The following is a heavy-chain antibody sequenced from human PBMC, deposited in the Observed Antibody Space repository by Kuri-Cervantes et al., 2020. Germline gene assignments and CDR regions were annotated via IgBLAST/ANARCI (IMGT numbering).Heavy chain of an antibody. J-gene: IGHJ6*02. CDR2: ISAYNGNT. D-gene: IGHD3-10*01. CDR1: GYTFTSYG. V-gene: IGHV1-18*01. CDR3: ARDGDYYGSGSYYRFLDYYYYGMDV. Sequence: ASVKVSCKASGYTFTSYGISWVRQAPGQELEWMGWISAYNGNTNYAQKLQGRVTMTTDTSTSTAYMELRSLRSDDTAVYYCARDGDYYGSGSYYRFLDYYYYGMDVWGQGTTVTVSS.